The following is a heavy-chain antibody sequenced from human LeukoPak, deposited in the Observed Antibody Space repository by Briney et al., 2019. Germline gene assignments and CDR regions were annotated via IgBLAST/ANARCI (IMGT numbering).Heavy chain of an antibody. CDR3: ARSLQWLLLDY. D-gene: IGHD3-3*01. J-gene: IGHJ4*02. CDR2: IYYSGST. V-gene: IGHV4-59*01. Sequence: PSETLPLTCTVSGGSISSYYWSWIRQPPGKGLEWIGYIYYSGSTNYNPSLKSRVTISVDTSKNQFSLKLSSVTAADTAVYYCARSLQWLLLDYWGQGTLVTVSS. CDR1: GGSISSYY.